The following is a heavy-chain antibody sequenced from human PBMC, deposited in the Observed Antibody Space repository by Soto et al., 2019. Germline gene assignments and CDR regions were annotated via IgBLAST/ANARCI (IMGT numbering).Heavy chain of an antibody. D-gene: IGHD3-22*01. CDR2: IYYSGST. J-gene: IGHJ6*02. CDR3: ARIGSGDSSGYFDYYYGMDV. CDR1: GGSISSGGYY. V-gene: IGHV4-31*03. Sequence: SETLSLTCPVSGGSISSGGYYWSWIRQHPGKGLEWIGYIYYSGSTYYNPSLKSRVTISVDTSKNQFSLKLSSVTAADTAVYYCARIGSGDSSGYFDYYYGMDVWGQGTTVTVSS.